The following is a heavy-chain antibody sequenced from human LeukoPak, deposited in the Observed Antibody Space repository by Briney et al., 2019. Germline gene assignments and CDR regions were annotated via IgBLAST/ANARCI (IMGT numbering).Heavy chain of an antibody. J-gene: IGHJ6*03. D-gene: IGHD2-2*01. CDR2: IIPIFGTA. CDR1: GYTFTGYY. V-gene: IGHV1-69*13. CDR3: ARARAAANYYYYYYYMDV. Sequence: SVKVSCKASGYTFTGYYMHWVRQAPGQGLEWMGGIIPIFGTANYAQKFQGRVTITAEESTSTAYMELSSLRSEDTAVYYCARARAAANYYYYYYYMDVWGKGTTVTVSS.